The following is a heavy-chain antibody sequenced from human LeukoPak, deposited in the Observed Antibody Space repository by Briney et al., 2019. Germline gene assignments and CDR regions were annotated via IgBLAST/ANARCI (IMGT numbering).Heavy chain of an antibody. Sequence: PGGSLRLSCAASGFSFSSHVMHWVRQAPGKGLEWVSSISGSGGDTYYADSVKGRFTSSRDNSKNTLNLQMNGLRAEDTALYYCAKDQNYESSGYYGGFDYWGQGTLVTVSS. V-gene: IGHV3-23*01. J-gene: IGHJ4*02. CDR3: AKDQNYESSGYYGGFDY. CDR1: GFSFSSHV. CDR2: ISGSGGDT. D-gene: IGHD3-22*01.